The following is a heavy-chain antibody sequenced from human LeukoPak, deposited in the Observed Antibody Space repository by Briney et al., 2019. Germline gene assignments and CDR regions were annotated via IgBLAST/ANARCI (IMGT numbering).Heavy chain of an antibody. CDR1: GFTFSSYA. CDR2: ISGSGGST. CDR3: AKDQEPSYGDYWYYYYGMDV. Sequence: GGALRLSCAASGFTFSSYAMSWVRQAPGKWLEWVSAISGSGGSTYYADSVKGLFTISRDNSKNTLYLQMNSLRAEDTAVYYCAKDQEPSYGDYWYYYYGMDVWGQGTTVTVSS. D-gene: IGHD4-17*01. V-gene: IGHV3-23*01. J-gene: IGHJ6*02.